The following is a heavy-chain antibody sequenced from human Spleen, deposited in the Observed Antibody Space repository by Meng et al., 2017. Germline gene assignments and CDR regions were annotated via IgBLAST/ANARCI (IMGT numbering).Heavy chain of an antibody. Sequence: QVQLQKCGAGLLKPSETLSLTCAVYGGSISGYYWSWIRQPPGKGLEWIGEINQSGSASYNPSLKSRVTISVDTSKNQFSLKLTSVTAADTAVYYCAKTMLRGVVYFQHWGQGTLVTVSS. CDR1: GGSISGYY. V-gene: IGHV4-34*01. D-gene: IGHD3-10*01. CDR3: AKTMLRGVVYFQH. J-gene: IGHJ1*01. CDR2: INQSGSA.